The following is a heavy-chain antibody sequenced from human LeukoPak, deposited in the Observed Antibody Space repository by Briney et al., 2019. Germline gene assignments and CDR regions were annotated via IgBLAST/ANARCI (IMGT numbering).Heavy chain of an antibody. CDR1: GFTFSSYV. V-gene: IGHV1-2*02. CDR3: AYEPYCSGGSCYGWFDP. D-gene: IGHD2-15*01. J-gene: IGHJ5*02. CDR2: INPNSGGT. Sequence: GGSLRLSCAASGFTFSSYVMHWVRQAPGQGLEWMGWINPNSGGTNYAQKFQGRVTMTRDTAISTAYMELSRLTSDDTAVYYCAYEPYCSGGSCYGWFDPWGQGTLVTVSS.